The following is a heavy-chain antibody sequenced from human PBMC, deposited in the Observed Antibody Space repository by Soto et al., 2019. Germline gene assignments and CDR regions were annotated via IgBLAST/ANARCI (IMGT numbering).Heavy chain of an antibody. V-gene: IGHV3-23*01. D-gene: IGHD3-10*01. J-gene: IGHJ4*02. Sequence: EVQLLESGGGLVQPGGSLRLSCTASGFTFSSYAMSWVRQAPGKGLEWVSAIRVSGGSTYYADSVKGRFTISRDNPKNTLYLQMNSQRGEDTALYYYAKDLGGGTWSGGFDYWGKGTLVTVSS. CDR3: AKDLGGGTWSGGFDY. CDR1: GFTFSSYA. CDR2: IRVSGGST.